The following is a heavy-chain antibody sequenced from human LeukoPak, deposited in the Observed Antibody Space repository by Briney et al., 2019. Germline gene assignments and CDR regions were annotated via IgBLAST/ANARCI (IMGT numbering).Heavy chain of an antibody. V-gene: IGHV3-23*01. J-gene: IGHJ4*02. Sequence: GGTLRLSCAASGFTFSTYGMGWVRQAPGEGLEWVSSISGSGDTTYYADSVKGRFTISRDNAENSLFLQTNRLRVEDTAVYYCTRDFGRSSYYFDFWGQGTLVTVSS. CDR1: GFTFSTYG. CDR2: ISGSGDTT. CDR3: TRDFGRSSYYFDF. D-gene: IGHD3-3*01.